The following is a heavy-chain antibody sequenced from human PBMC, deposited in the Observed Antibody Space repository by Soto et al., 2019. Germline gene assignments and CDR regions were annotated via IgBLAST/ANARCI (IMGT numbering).Heavy chain of an antibody. D-gene: IGHD3-22*01. Sequence: QLQLQEAGPGLVKPSETLALTCPVPGCSISSSSYYWGWVRQPPGKGLEWIGSIYYSGSTYYNPSLKSRVTISVDTSKNQFSLKLSSVTAADTAVYYCARNSSGFGYWGQGTLVTVSS. J-gene: IGHJ4*02. CDR1: GCSISSSSYY. V-gene: IGHV4-39*01. CDR2: IYYSGST. CDR3: ARNSSGFGY.